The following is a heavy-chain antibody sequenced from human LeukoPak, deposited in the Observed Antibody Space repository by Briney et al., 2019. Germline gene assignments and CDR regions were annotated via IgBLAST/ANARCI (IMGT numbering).Heavy chain of an antibody. CDR3: ARALGYCSGGSCYLGRLGFDY. CDR1: GYPFTSYY. Sequence: ASVKVSCKASGYPFTSYYMHWVRQAPGQGLEWMGIINPSGGSTSYAQKFQGRVTMTRDTSTSTVYMELSSLRSEDTAVYYCARALGYCSGGSCYLGRLGFDYWGQGTLVTVSS. CDR2: INPSGGST. D-gene: IGHD2-15*01. J-gene: IGHJ4*02. V-gene: IGHV1-46*01.